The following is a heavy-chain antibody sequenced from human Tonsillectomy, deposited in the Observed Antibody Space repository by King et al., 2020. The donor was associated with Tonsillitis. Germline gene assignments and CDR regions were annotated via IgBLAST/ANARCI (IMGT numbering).Heavy chain of an antibody. CDR2: IIPKFGAA. D-gene: IGHD2-8*01. V-gene: IGHV1-69*01. CDR1: GGTFSSYA. Sequence: QLVQSGAEVKKPGSSVKVSCTASGGTFSSYAIIWVRQAPGQGLEWMGGIIPKFGAAHYAQKFQDRVTITADESTSTAYMELSSLRSEDTAVYYCARKACSYDVCYTGAYWGQGPLVTVSS. J-gene: IGHJ4*02. CDR3: ARKACSYDVCYTGAY.